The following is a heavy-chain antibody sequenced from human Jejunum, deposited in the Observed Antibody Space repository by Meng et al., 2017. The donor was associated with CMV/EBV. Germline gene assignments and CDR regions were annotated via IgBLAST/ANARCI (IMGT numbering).Heavy chain of an antibody. Sequence: DSISTSYWSWSRQPPGKGLEYIGYIYHSGRTDYNPSLKSRVTISLDTSKNQFSLNLRSVTAADTAVYYCSRVGKDRSGGDCSFDHWGQGTLVTVSS. J-gene: IGHJ4*02. CDR1: DSISTSY. CDR3: SRVGKDRSGGDCSFDH. V-gene: IGHV4-59*01. CDR2: IYHSGRT. D-gene: IGHD2-21*01.